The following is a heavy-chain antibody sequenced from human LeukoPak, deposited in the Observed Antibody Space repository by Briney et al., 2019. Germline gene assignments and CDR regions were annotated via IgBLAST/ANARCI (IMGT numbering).Heavy chain of an antibody. Sequence: PSETLSLTCNVSGDSLTSHFWSWIRQTPGKGLEWIGYVFHSGATNYSPSLRSRVTISLDTSKKQFYLRLASVTAADTAVYYCARRMATVTDAFDIWGRGTMVSVSS. V-gene: IGHV4-59*08. D-gene: IGHD5-24*01. J-gene: IGHJ3*02. CDR3: ARRMATVTDAFDI. CDR1: GDSLTSHF. CDR2: VFHSGAT.